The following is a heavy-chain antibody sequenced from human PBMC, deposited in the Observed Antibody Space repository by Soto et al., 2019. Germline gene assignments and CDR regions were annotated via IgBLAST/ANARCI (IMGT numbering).Heavy chain of an antibody. Sequence: GGSLRLSCTASGFTFTSYAMNWVRLAPGKGLEWVSAISGTGYNTYYADSVKGRFTISRDNTKNTLYLQMNSLRAEDTAVYYCAKAGFSSSWSPTYFDYWGQGTLVTVSS. J-gene: IGHJ4*02. CDR3: AKAGFSSSWSPTYFDY. V-gene: IGHV3-23*01. CDR2: ISGTGYNT. CDR1: GFTFTSYA. D-gene: IGHD6-13*01.